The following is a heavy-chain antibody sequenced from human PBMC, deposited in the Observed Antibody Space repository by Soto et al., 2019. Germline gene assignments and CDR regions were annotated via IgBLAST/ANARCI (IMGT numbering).Heavy chain of an antibody. CDR1: GGTFSSYT. J-gene: IGHJ6*03. Sequence: QVQLVQSGAEVKKPGSSVKVSCKASGGTFSSYTISWVRQAPGQGLEWMGRIIPILGIANYAQKLQGRVTITADKSTSTAYMELSSLRSEDTAVYYCARNQLPSHNYYYYYMDVWGKGTTVTVSS. CDR3: ARNQLPSHNYYYYYMDV. V-gene: IGHV1-69*02. CDR2: IIPILGIA. D-gene: IGHD2-2*01.